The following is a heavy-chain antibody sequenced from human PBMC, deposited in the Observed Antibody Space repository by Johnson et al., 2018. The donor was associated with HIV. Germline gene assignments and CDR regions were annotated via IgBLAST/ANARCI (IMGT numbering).Heavy chain of an antibody. CDR1: GFTVSSNY. Sequence: QVQLVESGGGLVQPGGSLRLSCAASGFTVSSNYMSWVRQAPGKGLEWISFISSGGGTTSYSDSVKGRFTISRDNGKKSLYLQMDSLRVEDTAVYYWARGRGALDIWGQGTTVTVSS. V-gene: IGHV3-11*01. CDR3: ARGRGALDI. J-gene: IGHJ3*02. D-gene: IGHD3-16*01. CDR2: ISSGGGTT.